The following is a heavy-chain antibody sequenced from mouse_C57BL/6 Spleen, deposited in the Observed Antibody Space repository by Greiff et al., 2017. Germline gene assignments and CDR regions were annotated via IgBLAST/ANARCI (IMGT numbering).Heavy chain of an antibody. CDR1: GYTFTSYW. Sequence: QVQLQQPGAELVRPGSSVKLSCKASGYTFTSYWMHWVKQRPIQGLEWIGNIDPSDSETHYNQKFKDKATLTVDKSSSTAYMQLSSLTSEDSAVYYCARYDYDDYWYFDVWGTGTTVTVSS. D-gene: IGHD2-4*01. CDR2: IDPSDSET. V-gene: IGHV1-52*01. CDR3: ARYDYDDYWYFDV. J-gene: IGHJ1*03.